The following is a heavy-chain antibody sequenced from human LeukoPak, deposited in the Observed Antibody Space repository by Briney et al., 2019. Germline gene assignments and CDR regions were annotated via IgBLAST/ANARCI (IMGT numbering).Heavy chain of an antibody. CDR1: GYTFTSYD. J-gene: IGHJ4*02. CDR3: ARAMAMVRGVIGPYYFDY. Sequence: ASVKVSCKASGYTFTSYDINWVRQATGQGLEWMGWMNPNSGNTGYAQKFQGRVTITNDTSKSTAYMELSSLRSEDRAVYYCARAMAMVRGVIGPYYFDYWGQGTLVTVSS. CDR2: MNPNSGNT. V-gene: IGHV1-8*01. D-gene: IGHD3-10*01.